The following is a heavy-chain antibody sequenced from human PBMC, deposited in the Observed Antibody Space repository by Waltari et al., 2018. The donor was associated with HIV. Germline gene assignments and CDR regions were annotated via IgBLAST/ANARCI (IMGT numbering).Heavy chain of an antibody. Sequence: QLQLQESGPGLVKPSETLSLTCTLSGGSISSSSYYWGWIRQPPGKGLEWIGSIYYSGGTDYNPSLKSRVTISVDTSKNQFSLKLSSVTAAGTAVYYCASPGGIAARIPAWADLYGMDVWGQGTTVTVSS. J-gene: IGHJ6*02. D-gene: IGHD6-6*01. CDR2: IYYSGGT. CDR1: GGSISSSSYY. V-gene: IGHV4-39*01. CDR3: ASPGGIAARIPAWADLYGMDV.